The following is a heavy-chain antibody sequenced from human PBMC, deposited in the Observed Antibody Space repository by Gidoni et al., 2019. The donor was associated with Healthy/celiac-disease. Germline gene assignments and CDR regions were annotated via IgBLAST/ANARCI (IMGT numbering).Heavy chain of an antibody. V-gene: IGHV4-34*01. Sequence: QVQLPQWGAGLLKPSETMSLTCAVYGGSFSGYYWSWIRQPQGKGLEWIGEINHSGSTNYNPSLEIRVTISVDTTKNHFSLKLHSVTSSDTAVYYCSREARRVWYFDLWGRGTLVTVSS. J-gene: IGHJ2*01. CDR2: INHSGST. CDR1: GGSFSGYY. CDR3: SREARRVWYFDL.